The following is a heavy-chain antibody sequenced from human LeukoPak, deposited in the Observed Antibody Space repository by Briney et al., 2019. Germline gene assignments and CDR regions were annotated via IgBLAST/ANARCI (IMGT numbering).Heavy chain of an antibody. D-gene: IGHD1-7*01. CDR1: GFTFSNYW. V-gene: IGHV3-15*01. CDR3: TTEDNWNYGLDY. CDR2: IKSKTDGGTT. Sequence: PGGSLRLSCAASGFTFSNYWMSWVRQAPGKGLEWVGRIKSKTDGGTTDYAAPVKGRFTISRDDSKNTLYLQMNSLKTEDTAVYYCTTEDNWNYGLDYWGQGTLVNVSS. J-gene: IGHJ4*02.